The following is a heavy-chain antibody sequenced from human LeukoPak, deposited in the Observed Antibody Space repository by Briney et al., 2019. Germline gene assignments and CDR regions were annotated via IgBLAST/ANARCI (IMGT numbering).Heavy chain of an antibody. CDR3: ARGVVVPAAPLKYYFDY. V-gene: IGHV4-34*01. CDR1: GGSFSGYY. CDR2: INHSGST. J-gene: IGHJ4*02. Sequence: TSSETLSLTCAVYGGSFSGYYWSWIRQPPGKGLEWIGEINHSGSTNYNPSLKSRVTISVDTSKNQFSLKLSSVTAADTAVYYCARGVVVPAAPLKYYFDYWGQGTLVTVSS. D-gene: IGHD2-2*01.